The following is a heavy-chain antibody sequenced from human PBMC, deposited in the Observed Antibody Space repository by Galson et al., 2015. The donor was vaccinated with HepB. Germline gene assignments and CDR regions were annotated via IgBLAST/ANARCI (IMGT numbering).Heavy chain of an antibody. Sequence: LRLSCAASGFPFSSYGMHWVRQAPGKGLEWVAVIWYDGSNKYYADSVKGRFTISRDNSKSTLYLQMNSLRAEDTAVYYCARNSGSYWFDPWGQGTLVTVSS. D-gene: IGHD3-10*01. V-gene: IGHV3-33*01. CDR3: ARNSGSYWFDP. J-gene: IGHJ5*02. CDR1: GFPFSSYG. CDR2: IWYDGSNK.